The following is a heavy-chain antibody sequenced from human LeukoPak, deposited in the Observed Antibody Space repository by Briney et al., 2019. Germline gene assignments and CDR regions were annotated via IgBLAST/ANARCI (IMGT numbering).Heavy chain of an antibody. CDR3: ARGARITIFEGLIDY. V-gene: IGHV4-59*01. CDR2: MQSSGIS. Sequence: SETLSLTCSVSGGSISTYHWNWIRKPPGKGLEWIGYMQSSGISNYSPSLKSRVTIFVDTSKNQFVLNLSSVTAADTAVYYCARGARITIFEGLIDYWGQGTLVTVSS. J-gene: IGHJ4*02. CDR1: GGSISTYH. D-gene: IGHD3-3*01.